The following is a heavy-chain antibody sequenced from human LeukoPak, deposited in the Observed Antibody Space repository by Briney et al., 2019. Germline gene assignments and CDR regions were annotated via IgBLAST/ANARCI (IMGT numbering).Heavy chain of an antibody. V-gene: IGHV4-34*01. CDR2: INHSGST. J-gene: IGHJ4*02. Sequence: SETLSLTCTVSGGSISSYYWSWIRQPPGEGLEWIGEINHSGSTNYNPSLKSRVTISVDTSKNQFSLKLSSVTAADTAVYYCAREPLGGELSLYQPLDYWGQGTLVTVSS. D-gene: IGHD3-16*02. CDR1: GGSISSYY. CDR3: AREPLGGELSLYQPLDY.